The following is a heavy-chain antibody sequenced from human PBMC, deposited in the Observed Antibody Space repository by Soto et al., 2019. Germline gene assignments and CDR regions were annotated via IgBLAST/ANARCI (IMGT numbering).Heavy chain of an antibody. D-gene: IGHD6-19*01. CDR3: ARLIHSSGADY. CDR2: ISHSGST. Sequence: SETLSLSCAVSGGSISSSNWWSWVRQPPGKGLEWIGEISHSGSTNYNPSLKSRVTISVDKSKNQFSLKLSSVTAADTAVYYCARLIHSSGADYWGQGTLVTVSS. V-gene: IGHV4-4*02. J-gene: IGHJ4*02. CDR1: GGSISSSNW.